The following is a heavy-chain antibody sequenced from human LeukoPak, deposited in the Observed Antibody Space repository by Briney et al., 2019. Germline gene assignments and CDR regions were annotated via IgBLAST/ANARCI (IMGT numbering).Heavy chain of an antibody. CDR1: GFTFSSYS. D-gene: IGHD6-13*01. Sequence: GGSLRLSCAASGFTFSSYSMNWVRQAPGKGLEWVSSTSSSSSYIYYADSVKGRFTISRDNAKNSLYLQMNSLRAEDTAVYYCAKDPGSWYDAFDIWGQGTMVTVSS. J-gene: IGHJ3*02. CDR2: TSSSSSYI. V-gene: IGHV3-21*04. CDR3: AKDPGSWYDAFDI.